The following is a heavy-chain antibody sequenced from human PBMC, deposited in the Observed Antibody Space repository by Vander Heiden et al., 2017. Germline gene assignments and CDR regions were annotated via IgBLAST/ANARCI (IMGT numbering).Heavy chain of an antibody. J-gene: IGHJ4*02. CDR1: GFTFSSYW. V-gene: IGHV3-74*01. Sequence: EVQLVESGGGLVQPGGSLRLSCAASGFTFSSYWMHWVRQAPGKGLVWVSRINSDGSSTSYADAVKGRFTISRDNAKKTLYLKMKSMRAEDTAVYYCARGRIAVAGFDYWGQGTMVTVYS. CDR2: INSDGSST. D-gene: IGHD6-19*01. CDR3: ARGRIAVAGFDY.